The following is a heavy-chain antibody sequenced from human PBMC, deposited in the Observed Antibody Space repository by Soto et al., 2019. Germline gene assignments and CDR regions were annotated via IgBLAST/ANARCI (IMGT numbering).Heavy chain of an antibody. Sequence: LRLSCAASGFTFSSYGMHWVRQAPGKGLEWVAVISYDGSNKYYADSVKGRFTISRDNSKNTLYLQMNSLRAEDTAVYYCAKGAIADHGMDVWGQGTTVTVSS. D-gene: IGHD6-13*01. J-gene: IGHJ6*02. CDR3: AKGAIADHGMDV. CDR1: GFTFSSYG. CDR2: ISYDGSNK. V-gene: IGHV3-30*18.